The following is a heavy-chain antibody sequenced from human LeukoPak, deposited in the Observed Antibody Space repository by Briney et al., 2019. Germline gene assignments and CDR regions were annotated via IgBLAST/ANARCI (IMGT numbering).Heavy chain of an antibody. Sequence: SETLSFTCTVSGGSISSGGYYWSWIRQPPGKGLEWIGYIYHSGSTYYNPSLKSRVTVSVDRSKNQFSLKLSSVTAADTAVYYCAAAAGKRYFDYWGQGTLVTVSS. V-gene: IGHV4-30-2*01. CDR1: GGSISSGGYY. CDR3: AAAAGKRYFDY. CDR2: IYHSGST. D-gene: IGHD6-13*01. J-gene: IGHJ4*02.